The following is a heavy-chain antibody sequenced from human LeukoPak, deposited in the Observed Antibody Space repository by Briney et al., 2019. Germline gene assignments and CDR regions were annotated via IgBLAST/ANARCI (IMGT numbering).Heavy chain of an antibody. J-gene: IGHJ4*02. Sequence: ASVKVSCKASGYSFTGCYMHWVRQAPGQGLEWMGWINPNTGVTNYAQKFQGRVTMTRDTSISTAYMELSRLRSDDTAVYYCAREDRVPAATVRYYFDYWGQGTLVTVSS. D-gene: IGHD2-2*01. CDR2: INPNTGVT. CDR3: AREDRVPAATVRYYFDY. V-gene: IGHV1-2*02. CDR1: GYSFTGCY.